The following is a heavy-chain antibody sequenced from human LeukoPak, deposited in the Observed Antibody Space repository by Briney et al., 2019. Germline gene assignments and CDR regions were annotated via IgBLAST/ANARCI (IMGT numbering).Heavy chain of an antibody. Sequence: GRSLRLSCAASGFTFDDYAMHWVRQAPGKGLEWVSGISWNSGSIGYADSVKGRFTISRDNAKNSLYLQMNSLRAEDTAVYYCARERMVRGVMTTDAFHIWGQGTMVTVSS. CDR3: ARERMVRGVMTTDAFHI. CDR2: ISWNSGSI. CDR1: GFTFDDYA. D-gene: IGHD3-10*01. V-gene: IGHV3-9*01. J-gene: IGHJ3*02.